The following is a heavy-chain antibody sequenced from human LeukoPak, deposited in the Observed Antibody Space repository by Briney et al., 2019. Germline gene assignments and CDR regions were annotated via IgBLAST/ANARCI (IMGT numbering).Heavy chain of an antibody. Sequence: ASVKVSCKASGYTFTSYGISWVRQAPGQGLEWMGWISAYNGNTNYAQKLQGRVTMTTDTSTSTAYMELRSLRSDDTAVYYCERLTVGYYDFWSGEIHDAFDIWGQGTMVTVSP. J-gene: IGHJ3*02. CDR2: ISAYNGNT. D-gene: IGHD3-3*01. CDR3: ERLTVGYYDFWSGEIHDAFDI. CDR1: GYTFTSYG. V-gene: IGHV1-18*01.